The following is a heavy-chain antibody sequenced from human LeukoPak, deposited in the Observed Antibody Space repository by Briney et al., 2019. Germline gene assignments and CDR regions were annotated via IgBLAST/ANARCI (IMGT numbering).Heavy chain of an antibody. J-gene: IGHJ4*02. CDR2: IYHSGST. Sequence: SETLSLTCAVSGYSISSGYYWGWVRQPPGKGLEWIGSIYHSGSTYYNPSLKSRVTISVDTSKNQFSLKLSSVTAADTAVYYCARVKYSSGWYFDYWGQGTLVTVSS. CDR3: ARVKYSSGWYFDY. D-gene: IGHD6-19*01. CDR1: GYSISSGYY. V-gene: IGHV4-38-2*01.